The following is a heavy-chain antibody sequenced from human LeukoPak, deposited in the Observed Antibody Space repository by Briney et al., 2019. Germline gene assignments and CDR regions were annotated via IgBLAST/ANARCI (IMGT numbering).Heavy chain of an antibody. CDR2: IKQDGSEK. Sequence: PGGSLRLSCAASGFTFSSYWMSWVRQAPGKGLEWVANIKQDGSEKYYVDSVKGRFTISRDNAKNSLYLQMNSLRAEDTAVYYCASKIPPYYYDSSGTGPGYWGQGTLVTVSS. CDR3: ASKIPPYYYDSSGTGPGY. D-gene: IGHD3-22*01. V-gene: IGHV3-7*03. J-gene: IGHJ4*02. CDR1: GFTFSSYW.